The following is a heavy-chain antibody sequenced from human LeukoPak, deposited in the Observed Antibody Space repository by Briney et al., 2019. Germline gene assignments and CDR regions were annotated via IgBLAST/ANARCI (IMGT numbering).Heavy chain of an antibody. Sequence: ASVTVSCKVSGYTLTELSMHWVRQAPGKGLEWMGGFDPEDGETIYAQTFQGRVTMTEDTSTDTAYMELSSLRSADTAVYYCARVCGGDCYHYDAFDIWGQGTMVTVSS. V-gene: IGHV1-24*01. J-gene: IGHJ3*02. CDR1: GYTLTELS. CDR3: ARVCGGDCYHYDAFDI. D-gene: IGHD2-21*02. CDR2: FDPEDGET.